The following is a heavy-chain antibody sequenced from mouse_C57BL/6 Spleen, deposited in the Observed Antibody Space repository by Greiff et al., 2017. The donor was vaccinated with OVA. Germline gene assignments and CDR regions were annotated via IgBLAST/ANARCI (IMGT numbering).Heavy chain of an antibody. CDR3: AREEGVFSVSWFAY. J-gene: IGHJ3*01. V-gene: IGHV5-4*01. Sequence: EVKLVESGGGLVKPGGSLKLSCAASGFTFSSYAMSWVRQTPEKRLEWVATISDGGSYTYYPDNVKGRFTISRDNAKNNLYLQMSQLKSEDTAMYYCAREEGVFSVSWFAYWGQGTLVTVSA. CDR1: GFTFSSYA. CDR2: ISDGGSYT.